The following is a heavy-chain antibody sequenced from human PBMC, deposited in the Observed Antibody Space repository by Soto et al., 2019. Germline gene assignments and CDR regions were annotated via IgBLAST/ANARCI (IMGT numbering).Heavy chain of an antibody. CDR2: ISGSGGST. Sequence: GGSLRLSCAASGFTFSSYAMSWVRQAPGKGLEWVSAISGSGGSTYYADSVKGRFTISRDNSKNTLYLQMNSLRAEDTAVYYCAKDPDYYGSGSYCDYWGQGTLVTVSS. V-gene: IGHV3-23*01. J-gene: IGHJ4*02. D-gene: IGHD3-10*01. CDR3: AKDPDYYGSGSYCDY. CDR1: GFTFSSYA.